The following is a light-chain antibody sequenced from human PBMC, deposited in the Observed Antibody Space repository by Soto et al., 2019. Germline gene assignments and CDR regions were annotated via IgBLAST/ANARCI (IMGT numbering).Light chain of an antibody. J-gene: IGKJ5*01. CDR2: DAS. CDR3: QQRSNWPIT. Sequence: EIVFTQSPATLSLAPGASATVSSRATRSVSSYSAWYQQKPGQAPRLLIYDASSRPTDSPARCSGSGSGTDFTLTISSLEPEDFALYYCQQRSNWPITFGQGTRLEIK. V-gene: IGKV3-11*01. CDR1: RSVSSY.